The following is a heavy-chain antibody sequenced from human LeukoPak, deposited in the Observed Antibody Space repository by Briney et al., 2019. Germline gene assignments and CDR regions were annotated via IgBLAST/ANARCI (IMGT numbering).Heavy chain of an antibody. CDR3: ARSEYSYGADAFDI. Sequence: GGSLRLSCAASGFTVSSYGMSWVRQAPGKGLEWVSVISGSGASTYYADSVKGRFTISRDNSKNTMYLQMNSLRAEDTAVYYCARSEYSYGADAFDIWGQGTMVTVSS. CDR1: GFTVSSYG. J-gene: IGHJ3*02. V-gene: IGHV3-23*01. D-gene: IGHD5-18*01. CDR2: ISGSGAST.